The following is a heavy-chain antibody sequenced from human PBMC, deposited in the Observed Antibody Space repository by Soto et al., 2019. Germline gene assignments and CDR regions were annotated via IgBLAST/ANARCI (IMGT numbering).Heavy chain of an antibody. D-gene: IGHD5-12*01. CDR1: RFTFTIYG. Sequence: QVQLVESGGGVVQPGRSLRLSCAASRFTFTIYGMHWVRQAPGKGLEWVAVIWYDGSNKYYADSVKGRFTISRDNSKNTLSLQMNSLRAEDTAVYYCAREEMATIHPWVPAAFDIWGQGTMVTVSS. CDR3: AREEMATIHPWVPAAFDI. V-gene: IGHV3-33*01. J-gene: IGHJ3*02. CDR2: IWYDGSNK.